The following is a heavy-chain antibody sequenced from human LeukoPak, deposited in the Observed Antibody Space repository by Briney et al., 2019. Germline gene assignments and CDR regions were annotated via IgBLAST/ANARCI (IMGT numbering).Heavy chain of an antibody. CDR3: AELGITMIGGV. CDR2: ISSSGSTI. D-gene: IGHD3-10*02. CDR1: GFTFSSYE. J-gene: IGHJ6*04. V-gene: IGHV3-48*03. Sequence: GGSLRLSCAASGFTFSSYEMNWVRQAPGKGLEWVSYISSSGSTIYYADSVKGRFTISRDNAKYSLYLQMNSLRAEDTAVYYCAELGITMIGGVWGKGTTVTISS.